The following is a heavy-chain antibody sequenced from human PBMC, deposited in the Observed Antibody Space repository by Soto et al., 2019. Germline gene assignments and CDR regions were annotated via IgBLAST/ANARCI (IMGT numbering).Heavy chain of an antibody. J-gene: IGHJ4*01. CDR1: GFTFSNYW. V-gene: IGHV3-7*03. D-gene: IGHD6-19*01. CDR3: ARVQWLDGY. Sequence: GGSLRLSCAASGFTFSNYWMSWVRQAPGKGLEWMANIKQDGSEKYYVDSVKGRFTISRDNAKNSLYLQMNSLGAEDTAVYYCARVQWLDGYWGHGTLVTVSS. CDR2: IKQDGSEK.